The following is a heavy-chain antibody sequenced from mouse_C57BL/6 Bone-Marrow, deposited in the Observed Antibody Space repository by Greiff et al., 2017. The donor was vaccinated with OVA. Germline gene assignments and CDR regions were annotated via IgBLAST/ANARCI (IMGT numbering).Heavy chain of an antibody. CDR3: ARRPAIYYYGSSYEGDFDY. J-gene: IGHJ2*01. CDR1: GYTFTSYW. D-gene: IGHD1-1*01. V-gene: IGHV1-50*01. CDR2: IDPSDSYT. Sequence: QVQLQQPGAELVKPGASVKLSCKASGYTFTSYWLQWVTQRPGQGLEWIGEIDPSDSYTNYNQKFTGKATLTVDTSSSTAYMQLRSLTSEDSAVYYCARRPAIYYYGSSYEGDFDYWGQGTTLTVSS.